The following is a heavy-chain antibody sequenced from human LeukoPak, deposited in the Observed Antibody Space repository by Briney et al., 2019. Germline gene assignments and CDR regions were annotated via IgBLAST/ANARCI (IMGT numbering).Heavy chain of an antibody. CDR3: AREYGDYDY. CDR1: GYTFTSYG. D-gene: IGHD4-17*01. J-gene: IGHJ4*02. CDR2: ISAYNGDT. V-gene: IGHV1-18*01. Sequence: GASVKVSCKPSGYTFTSYGISWVRQAPGQGLEWMGWISAYNGDTNYAQKFQGRVTMTTDTSTSTAYMELRSLRYDDTALYYCAREYGDYDYWGQGTLVTVSS.